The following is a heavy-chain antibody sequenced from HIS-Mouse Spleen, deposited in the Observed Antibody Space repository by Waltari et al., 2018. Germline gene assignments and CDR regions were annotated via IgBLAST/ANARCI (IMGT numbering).Heavy chain of an antibody. CDR3: AKEGLIVGATNWFDP. CDR1: GFTFSPYG. D-gene: IGHD1-26*01. J-gene: IGHJ5*02. Sequence: QVQLVESGGGVVQPGRSLRLSCAASGFTFSPYGIHWVRQAPGKGLEWVAVISYDGSNKYYADSVKGRFTISRDNSKNTLYLQMNSLRAEDTAVYYCAKEGLIVGATNWFDPWGQGTLVTVSS. V-gene: IGHV3-30*18. CDR2: ISYDGSNK.